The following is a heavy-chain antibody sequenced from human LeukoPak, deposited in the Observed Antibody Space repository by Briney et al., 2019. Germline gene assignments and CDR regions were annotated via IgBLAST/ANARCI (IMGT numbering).Heavy chain of an antibody. V-gene: IGHV4-4*02. CDR2: IYHSGIS. D-gene: IGHD6-13*01. J-gene: IGHJ2*01. Sequence: SGTLSLTCAVSGASLSSGNWWSWVRQPPGKGLEWIGEIYHSGISNYNPSLKSRVTRSVDKSKNQVSLRLNSVTAAESAVYFCARGGIAAAGTEGYFDLWGRGTPGHCLL. CDR1: GASLSSGNW. CDR3: ARGGIAAAGTEGYFDL.